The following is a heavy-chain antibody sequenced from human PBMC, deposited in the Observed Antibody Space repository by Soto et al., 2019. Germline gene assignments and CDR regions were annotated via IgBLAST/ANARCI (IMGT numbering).Heavy chain of an antibody. CDR3: ARTDRESSSWYFDY. V-gene: IGHV3-11*01. CDR1: GFTFSDYY. Sequence: PGGSLRLSCAASGFTFSDYYMSWIRQAPGKGLEWVSYISSSGSTIYYADSVKGRFTISRDNAKNSLYLQMNSLRAEDTAVYYCARTDRESSSWYFDYWGQGTLVTVSS. J-gene: IGHJ4*02. CDR2: ISSSGSTI. D-gene: IGHD6-13*01.